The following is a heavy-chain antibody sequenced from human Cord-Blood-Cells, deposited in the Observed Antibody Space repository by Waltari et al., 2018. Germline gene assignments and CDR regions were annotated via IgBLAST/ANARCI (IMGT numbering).Heavy chain of an antibody. Sequence: QVQLVQSGAEVKKHGSSVKVSCKASGGTFSSCSISWVRQAPGQGLEWMGRIIPILGIANYAQKFQGRVTITADKSTSTAYMELSSLRSEDTAVYYCARGGARIVVVPAAIESFDYWGQGTLVTVSS. CDR2: IIPILGIA. CDR3: ARGGARIVVVPAAIESFDY. V-gene: IGHV1-69*09. CDR1: GGTFSSCS. J-gene: IGHJ4*02. D-gene: IGHD2-2*02.